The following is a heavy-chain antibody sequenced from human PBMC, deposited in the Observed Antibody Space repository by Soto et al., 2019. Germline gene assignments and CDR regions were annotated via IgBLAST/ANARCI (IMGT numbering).Heavy chain of an antibody. CDR3: ARGPANPPCTPIDY. J-gene: IGHJ4*02. CDR2: IWYDGSNK. V-gene: IGHV3-33*01. Sequence: QVQLVESGGGVVQPGRSLRLSCAASGFTFSSYGMHWVRQAPGKGLEWVAVIWYDGSNKYYADSVKGRFTISRDNSKNTLYLQMNSLRAEDTAVYYCARGPANPPCTPIDYWGQGTLVTVSS. CDR1: GFTFSSYG.